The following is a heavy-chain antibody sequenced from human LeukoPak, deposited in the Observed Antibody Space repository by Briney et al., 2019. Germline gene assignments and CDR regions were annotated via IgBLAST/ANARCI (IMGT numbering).Heavy chain of an antibody. CDR2: IVVGSGNT. D-gene: IGHD3-22*01. Sequence: SVTVSCKASGFTFTSSAMQWVRQARGQRLEWIGWIVVGSGNTNYAQKFQEGVTITRDMSTSTAYMELSSLRSEDMAVYYCAATFLNYYDSSGYFPSLDYWGQGTLVTVSS. J-gene: IGHJ4*02. V-gene: IGHV1-58*02. CDR1: GFTFTSSA. CDR3: AATFLNYYDSSGYFPSLDY.